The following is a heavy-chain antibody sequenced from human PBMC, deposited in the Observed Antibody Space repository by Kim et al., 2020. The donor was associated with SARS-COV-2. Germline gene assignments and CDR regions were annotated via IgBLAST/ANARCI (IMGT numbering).Heavy chain of an antibody. CDR3: ARARGTYYSDARGLTGDY. CDR2: LSYGGST. J-gene: IGHJ4*02. D-gene: IGHD3-10*01. Sequence: SETLSLTCSLSGGSLDKGFFFWGWIRQPPGKGLEWIATLSYGGSTYYNPSLKSRVTIFGDAPKNQFSLNLTSVTAADSAVYYCARARGTYYSDARGLTGDYWGQGTRVTVSS. V-gene: IGHV4-39*02. CDR1: GGSLDKGFFF.